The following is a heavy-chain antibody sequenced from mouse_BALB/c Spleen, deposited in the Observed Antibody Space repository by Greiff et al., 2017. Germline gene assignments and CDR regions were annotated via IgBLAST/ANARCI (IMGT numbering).Heavy chain of an antibody. Sequence: VQLQQSGAELARPGASVKLSCKASGYTFTSYWVQWVKQRPGQGLEWIGAIYPGDGDTRYTQKFKGKATLTADKSSSTAYMQLSSLASEDSAVYYCARDYRGYFDVWGAGTTVTVSS. CDR3: ARDYRGYFDV. D-gene: IGHD2-12*01. CDR2: IYPGDGDT. CDR1: GYTFTSYW. V-gene: IGHV1-87*01. J-gene: IGHJ1*01.